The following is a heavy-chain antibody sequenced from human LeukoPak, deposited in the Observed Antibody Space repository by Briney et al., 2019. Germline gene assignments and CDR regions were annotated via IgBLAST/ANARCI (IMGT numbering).Heavy chain of an antibody. Sequence: ASVKVSCKASGYTFTDYYMRWVRQAPGQGLEWMGWISPNSGDTKYAQNFQGEVTMTRDTSISTAYMELNNLNSDDTAVYYCARGSPASGRFPFNYWGQGTLVTVSS. D-gene: IGHD6-19*01. J-gene: IGHJ4*02. CDR1: GYTFTDYY. V-gene: IGHV1-2*02. CDR2: ISPNSGDT. CDR3: ARGSPASGRFPFNY.